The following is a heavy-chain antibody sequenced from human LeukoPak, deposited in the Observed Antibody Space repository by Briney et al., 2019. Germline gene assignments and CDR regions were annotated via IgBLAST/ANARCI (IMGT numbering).Heavy chain of an antibody. CDR2: IWYDGSNE. CDR1: GFTFSSYG. V-gene: IGHV3-33*01. D-gene: IGHD6-13*01. J-gene: IGHJ4*02. Sequence: GGSLRLSCAASGFTFSSYGMHWVRQAPGKGLEWVAVIWYDGSNEYYADSVKGRFTIPRDNSKNTLYLQMNSLRAEDTAVYYCARDREAAADLGYWGQGTLVMVSS. CDR3: ARDREAAADLGY.